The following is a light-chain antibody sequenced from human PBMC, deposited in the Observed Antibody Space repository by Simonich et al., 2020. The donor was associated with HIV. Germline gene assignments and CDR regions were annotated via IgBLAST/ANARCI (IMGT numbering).Light chain of an antibody. CDR3: SSYTSSTTLV. Sequence: QSALTQPVSVSGSPGQSITISCTGTSSYVGGYNYVSWYQQHPGKTTKLILYDVTKRTSGISNRFSGSKSGNTASLTISGLQAEDEADYYCSSYTSSTTLVFGGGTKLTVL. J-gene: IGLJ2*01. CDR1: SSYVGGYNY. CDR2: DVT. V-gene: IGLV2-14*03.